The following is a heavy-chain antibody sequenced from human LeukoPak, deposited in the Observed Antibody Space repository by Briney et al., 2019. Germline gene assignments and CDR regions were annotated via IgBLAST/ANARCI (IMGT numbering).Heavy chain of an antibody. V-gene: IGHV1-8*03. CDR2: MNPNSGNT. CDR1: GYTFTSYD. Sequence: ASVKVSCKASGYTFTSYDINWVRHAPGQGLEWMGWMNPNSGNTGYAQKFQGRVTITRNTSISTAHMELSSLRSEDTAVYYCARGGSSSWWFNYWGQGTLVTVSS. D-gene: IGHD6-13*01. CDR3: ARGGSSSWWFNY. J-gene: IGHJ4*02.